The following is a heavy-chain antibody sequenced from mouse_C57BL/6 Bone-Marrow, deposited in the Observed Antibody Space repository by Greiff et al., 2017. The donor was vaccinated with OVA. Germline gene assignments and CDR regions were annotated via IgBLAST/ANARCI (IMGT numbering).Heavy chain of an antibody. J-gene: IGHJ4*01. CDR1: GYTFTSYW. CDR2: IHPNSGST. V-gene: IGHV1-64*01. CDR3: ARSLYYGSSYDYYAMDY. D-gene: IGHD1-1*01. Sequence: QVQLKQPGAELVKPGASVKLSCKASGYTFTSYWMHWVKQRPGQGLEWIGMIHPNSGSTNYNETFKSKATLTVDKSSSTAYMQLSSLTSEVSAVYYCARSLYYGSSYDYYAMDYWGQGTSVTVSS.